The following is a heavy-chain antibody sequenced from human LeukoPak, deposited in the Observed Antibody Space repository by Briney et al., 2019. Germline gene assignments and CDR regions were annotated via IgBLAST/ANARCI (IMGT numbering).Heavy chain of an antibody. Sequence: PGGSLRLSCAASGFTFSSYEMNWVRQAPGKGLEWVSYISSSGSTIYYADSVKGRFTISRDNAKNSLYLQMNSLRAEDTAVYYCAREMATVYYYYYGMDVWGQGTTVTVSS. CDR2: ISSSGSTI. CDR3: AREMATVYYYYYGMDV. D-gene: IGHD5-24*01. V-gene: IGHV3-48*03. CDR1: GFTFSSYE. J-gene: IGHJ6*02.